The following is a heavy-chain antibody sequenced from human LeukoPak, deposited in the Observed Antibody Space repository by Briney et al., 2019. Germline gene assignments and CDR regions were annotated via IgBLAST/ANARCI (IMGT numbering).Heavy chain of an antibody. D-gene: IGHD7-27*01. J-gene: IGHJ3*02. Sequence: GGSLRLSCAASGLTFSSFGMSWVRQAPGKGLEWVSHISGSGTTTYYADSVKGRFTISRDNSKNTLYLQMNSLRAEDTAVYYCAKYTGRRAFDMWGQGTMVTVSS. CDR2: ISGSGTTT. CDR1: GLTFSSFG. CDR3: AKYTGRRAFDM. V-gene: IGHV3-23*01.